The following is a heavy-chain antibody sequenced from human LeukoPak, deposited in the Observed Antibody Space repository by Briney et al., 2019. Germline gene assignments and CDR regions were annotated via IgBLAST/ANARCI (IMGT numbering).Heavy chain of an antibody. J-gene: IGHJ4*02. Sequence: SETLSLTCTVSGGSISSYYWSWIRQPAGKGLEWIGRIYTSGSTNYNPSLKSRVTISVDTSKNQFSLKLSSVTAADTAVYYYTRRRNYLSHFDYWGQGTLVTVSS. CDR3: TRRRNYLSHFDY. V-gene: IGHV4-4*07. CDR2: IYTSGST. CDR1: GGSISSYY. D-gene: IGHD1-7*01.